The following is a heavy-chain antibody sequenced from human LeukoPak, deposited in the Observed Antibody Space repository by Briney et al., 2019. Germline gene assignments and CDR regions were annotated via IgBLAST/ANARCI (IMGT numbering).Heavy chain of an antibody. CDR3: AREPYSSSSGFDY. CDR1: GYTFTCYY. D-gene: IGHD6-6*01. Sequence: ASVKVSCKASGYTFTCYYMHWVRQAPGQGLEWMGWINPNSGGTNYAQKFQGRVTMTRDTSISTAYMELSRLRSDDTAVYYCAREPYSSSSGFDYWGQGTLVTVSS. CDR2: INPNSGGT. V-gene: IGHV1-2*02. J-gene: IGHJ4*02.